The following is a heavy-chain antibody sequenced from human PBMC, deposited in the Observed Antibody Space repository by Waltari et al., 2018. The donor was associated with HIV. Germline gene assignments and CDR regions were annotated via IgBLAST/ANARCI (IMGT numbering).Heavy chain of an antibody. V-gene: IGHV1-8*01. CDR1: GYTFTTYD. CDR2: MNPNSGNT. J-gene: IGHJ4*02. Sequence: QVQLVQSGAEVKKPGASVKVSCKASGYTFTTYDINWVRQATGQGLEWMGWMNPNSGNTGYAQKFQGRVTMTRNTSISTAYMELSSLRVEDTAVYYCANNGSPDGSQTDCWGQGTLVTVSA. D-gene: IGHD2-8*01. CDR3: ANNGSPDGSQTDC.